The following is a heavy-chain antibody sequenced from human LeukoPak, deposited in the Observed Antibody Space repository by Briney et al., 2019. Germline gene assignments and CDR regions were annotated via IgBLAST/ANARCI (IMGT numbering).Heavy chain of an antibody. J-gene: IGHJ5*02. CDR1: GFTFSSYW. Sequence: GGSLRLSCAASGFTFSSYWMSWVRQAPGKGLEWVANIKEDGSEKNYVDSVKGRFTISRDNAKNSLYLQMNILRAEDTAVYYCARDPVIVATTHNWFDPWGQGTLVTVSS. D-gene: IGHD5-12*01. CDR2: IKEDGSEK. V-gene: IGHV3-7*05. CDR3: ARDPVIVATTHNWFDP.